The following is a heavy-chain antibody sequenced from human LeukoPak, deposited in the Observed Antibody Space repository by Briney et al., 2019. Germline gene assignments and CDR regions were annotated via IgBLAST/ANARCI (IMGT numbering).Heavy chain of an antibody. V-gene: IGHV4-4*07. J-gene: IGHJ3*02. Sequence: PSETLSLTCTVSGGSISSYYWSWIRQPAGKGLEWIGRIYTSGSTNYNPSLKSRVTMSVDTSKNQFSLKLSSVTAADSAVYYCARGPPLGGEQQQLVVFAFDIWGQGTMVTVSS. CDR1: GGSISSYY. D-gene: IGHD6-13*01. CDR2: IYTSGST. CDR3: ARGPPLGGEQQQLVVFAFDI.